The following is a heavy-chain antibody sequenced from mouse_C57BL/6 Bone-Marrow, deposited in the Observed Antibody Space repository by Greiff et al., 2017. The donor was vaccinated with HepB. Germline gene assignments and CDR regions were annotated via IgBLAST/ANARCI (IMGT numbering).Heavy chain of an antibody. CDR3: ARVRVTGFDY. D-gene: IGHD2-1*01. CDR1: GYSITSGYY. V-gene: IGHV3-6*01. Sequence: EVQLVESGPGLVKPSQSLSLTCSVTGYSITSGYYWNWIRQFPGNKLEWMGYISYDGSNNYNPSLKNRISITRDTSKNQFFLQLNSVTTEDTATYYCARVRVTGFDYWGQGTTLTVSS. J-gene: IGHJ2*01. CDR2: ISYDGSN.